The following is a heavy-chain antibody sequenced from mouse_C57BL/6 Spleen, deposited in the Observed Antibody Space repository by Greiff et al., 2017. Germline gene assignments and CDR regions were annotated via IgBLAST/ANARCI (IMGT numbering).Heavy chain of an antibody. D-gene: IGHD1-3*01. CDR2: IYTSDSAT. Sequence: QVQLQQPGAELVRPGSSVTLSCKASGYTFTSYWMDWVKQRPGQGLEWIGIIYTSDSATNSNQPFKDKATLTVDKSSSTASKQVSSLTSEDSAVYCGARRGNNYDAMDYWGQGTSVTVSS. V-gene: IGHV1-61*01. CDR3: ARRGNNYDAMDY. J-gene: IGHJ4*01. CDR1: GYTFTSYW.